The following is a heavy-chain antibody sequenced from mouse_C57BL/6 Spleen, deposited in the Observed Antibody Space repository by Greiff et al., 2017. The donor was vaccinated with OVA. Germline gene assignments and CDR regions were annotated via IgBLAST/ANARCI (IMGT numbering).Heavy chain of an antibody. CDR2: ISSGGSYT. V-gene: IGHV5-6*02. Sequence: EVMLVESGGDLVKPGGSLKLSCAASGFTFSSYGMSWVRQTPDKRLEWVATISSGGSYTYYPDSVKGRFTISRDNAKNTLYLQMSSLKSEDTAMYYCARHEEGFAYWGQGTLVTVSA. J-gene: IGHJ3*01. CDR1: GFTFSSYG. CDR3: ARHEEGFAY.